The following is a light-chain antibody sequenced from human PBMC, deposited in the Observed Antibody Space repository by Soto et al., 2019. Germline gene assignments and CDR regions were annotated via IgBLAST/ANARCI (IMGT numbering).Light chain of an antibody. CDR2: DVS. CDR1: SSDDGDYNY. J-gene: IGLJ1*01. V-gene: IGLV2-14*01. CDR3: SSYTSAGI. Sequence: QSALTQPASVSGSTGQSITISCTGSSSDDGDYNYVSWYQQHPGKAPKLMIYDVSNRPSGVSNRFSGSKSGNTASLTISGLQADDEADYYCSSYTSAGIFGTGTKLTVL.